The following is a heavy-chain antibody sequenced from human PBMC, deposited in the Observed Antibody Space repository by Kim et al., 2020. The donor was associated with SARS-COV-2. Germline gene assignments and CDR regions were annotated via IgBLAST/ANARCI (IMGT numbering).Heavy chain of an antibody. J-gene: IGHJ6*02. Sequence: ASVKVSCKASGYTFTSYYMHWVRQAPGQGLEWMGIINPSGGSTSYAQKFQGRVTMTRDTSTSTVYMELSSLRSEDTAVYYCAAQLERRGMDYGMDVWGQGTTVTVSS. D-gene: IGHD1-1*01. CDR3: AAQLERRGMDYGMDV. CDR2: INPSGGST. V-gene: IGHV1-46*01. CDR1: GYTFTSYY.